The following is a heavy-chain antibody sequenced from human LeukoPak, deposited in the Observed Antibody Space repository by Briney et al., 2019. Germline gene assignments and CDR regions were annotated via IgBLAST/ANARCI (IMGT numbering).Heavy chain of an antibody. J-gene: IGHJ4*02. D-gene: IGHD3/OR15-3a*01. CDR2: ISGSGGST. CDR3: ARDLRLPAMIYPFDY. CDR1: GFTFSSYA. Sequence: PGGSLRLSCAASGFTFSSYAMSWVRQAPGKGLEWVSAISGSGGSTYYADSVKGRFTISRDNSKNTLYLQMNSLRDEDTGVYYCARDLRLPAMIYPFDYWGQGTLVTVSS. V-gene: IGHV3-23*01.